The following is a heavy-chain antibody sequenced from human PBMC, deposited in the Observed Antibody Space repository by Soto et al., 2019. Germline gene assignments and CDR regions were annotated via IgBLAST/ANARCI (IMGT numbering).Heavy chain of an antibody. CDR2: ISGSGGRT. CDR1: GFTFSSYA. CDR3: AKFKYCSGGSCFRYFDY. D-gene: IGHD2-15*01. Sequence: EVQLLESGGGLVQPGGSLRLSCAASGFTFSSYAMSWVRQAPGKGLEWVSAISGSGGRTYYADSVKGRFTISRDNSKNTLYLQMNILRAEDTAVYYCAKFKYCSGGSCFRYFDYWGQGTLVTVSS. J-gene: IGHJ4*02. V-gene: IGHV3-23*01.